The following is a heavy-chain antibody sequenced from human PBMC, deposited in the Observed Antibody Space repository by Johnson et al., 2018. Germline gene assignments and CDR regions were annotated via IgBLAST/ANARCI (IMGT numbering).Heavy chain of an antibody. CDR3: ARANVRDCGGYWYYYYYMDV. V-gene: IGHV1-8*01. CDR2: LNHTRGNT. CDR1: GYTFTSYD. J-gene: IGHJ6*03. Sequence: VQLVESGAEVKKPGASVKVSCKASGYTFTSYDINWVRQATGHGLEWMGWLNHTRGNTGCAQEFQGRVTMTRNTSISTAYMELSSLRSEDTAGYYCARANVRDCGGYWYYYYYMDVGGKGTTVTVSS. D-gene: IGHD2-15*01.